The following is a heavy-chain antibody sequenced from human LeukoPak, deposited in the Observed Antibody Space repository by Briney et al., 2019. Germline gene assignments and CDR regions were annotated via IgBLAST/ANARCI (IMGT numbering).Heavy chain of an antibody. CDR2: IYYSGST. V-gene: IGHV4-39*01. CDR3: ARQGARGSGWYFLSRGSGGSHDY. D-gene: IGHD6-19*01. Sequence: PSETLSLTCTVSGGSISSSSYYWGWIRQPPGKGLEWIGSIYYSGSTYYNPSLKSRVTISVDTSKNQFSLKLSSVTAADTAVYYCARQGARGSGWYFLSRGSGGSHDYWGQGTLVTVSS. J-gene: IGHJ4*02. CDR1: GGSISSSSYY.